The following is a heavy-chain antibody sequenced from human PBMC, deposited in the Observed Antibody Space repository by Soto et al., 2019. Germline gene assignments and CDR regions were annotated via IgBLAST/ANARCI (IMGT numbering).Heavy chain of an antibody. J-gene: IGHJ4*02. D-gene: IGHD3-22*01. Sequence: QVQLVQSGAEVKTPGSSVKVSCKASGGTFSTSLISWVRQAPGQGLEWMGGIIPIFGTPNYAQKFQGRVTITAAESTSTVYIELNSLRSEDTAMYYCARGYTDYDDHSYYVDSWGQGTQVTVSS. CDR1: GGTFSTSL. CDR3: ARGYTDYDDHSYYVDS. CDR2: IIPIFGTP. V-gene: IGHV1-69*01.